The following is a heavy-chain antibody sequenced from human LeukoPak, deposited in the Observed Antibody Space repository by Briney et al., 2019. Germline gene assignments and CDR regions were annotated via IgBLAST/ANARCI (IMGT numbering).Heavy chain of an antibody. CDR2: INPSGGST. V-gene: IGHV1-46*03. J-gene: IGHJ4*02. CDR1: GYTFTDYN. Sequence: ASVKVSCKASGYTFTDYNIHWVRQAPGQGLECMGIINPSGGSTSYAQKFQGRVTMTRDTSTSTVYMELSSLRSEDTAVYYCARTERWLQLRYYFDYWGQGTLVTVSS. CDR3: ARTERWLQLRYYFDY. D-gene: IGHD5-24*01.